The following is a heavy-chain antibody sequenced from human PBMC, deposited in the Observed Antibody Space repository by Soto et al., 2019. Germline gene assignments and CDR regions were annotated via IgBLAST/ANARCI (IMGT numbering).Heavy chain of an antibody. CDR1: GVSIRGSNW. D-gene: IGHD2-2*01. V-gene: IGHV4-4*02. Sequence: QVQLQESGPGLVKPSGTLSLTCAVSGVSIRGSNWWSWVRQAPGKGLEWIGEIFHSGATNYNPSLKSRLTLSVDQSRNQFSLSLSSVSAADTAVYYCARRPIVAAADEDYWGQGTLVTVSS. CDR3: ARRPIVAAADEDY. CDR2: IFHSGAT. J-gene: IGHJ4*02.